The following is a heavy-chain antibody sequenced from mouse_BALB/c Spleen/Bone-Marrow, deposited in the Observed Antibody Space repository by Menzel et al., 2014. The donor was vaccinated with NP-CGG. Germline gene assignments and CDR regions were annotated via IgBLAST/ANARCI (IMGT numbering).Heavy chain of an antibody. D-gene: IGHD3-1*01. CDR3: TTLARTNFDY. CDR2: IYPGNSDT. V-gene: IGHV1-5*01. Sequence: EVQRVESGTVLARPGAAVKMSCKASGYTFSNYWMHLVKQRPGQGLEWIGTIYPGNSDTTYNQKFKGKAKLTAVTSTSTAYMDLSSLTNEDSAVYYCTTLARTNFDYWGQGTTLTVSS. CDR1: GYTFSNYW. J-gene: IGHJ2*01.